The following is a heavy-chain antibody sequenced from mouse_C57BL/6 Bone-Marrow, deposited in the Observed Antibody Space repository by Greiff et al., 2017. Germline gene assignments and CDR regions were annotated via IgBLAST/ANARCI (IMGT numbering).Heavy chain of an antibody. V-gene: IGHV1-55*01. CDR1: GYTFTSYW. CDR3: ARPYYSNYWYFDV. Sequence: VQLQQPGAELVKPGASVKMSCKASGYTFTSYWITWVKQRPGQGLEWIGDIYPGSGSTNYNEKFKRKATLTVDTSSSTAYMQLSSLTSQDSADYYCARPYYSNYWYFDVWGTGTTVTVSS. CDR2: IYPGSGST. D-gene: IGHD2-5*01. J-gene: IGHJ1*03.